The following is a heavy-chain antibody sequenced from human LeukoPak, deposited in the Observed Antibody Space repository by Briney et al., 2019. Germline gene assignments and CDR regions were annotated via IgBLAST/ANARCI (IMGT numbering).Heavy chain of an antibody. D-gene: IGHD6-19*01. J-gene: IGHJ4*02. CDR2: ISWNSGSI. V-gene: IGHV3-9*01. Sequence: TGGSLRLSCTASGFTFTNYAMHWVRQAPGKGLEWVSGISWNSGSIGYADSVKGRFTISRDNAKNSLYLQMNSLRAEDTAVYYCAKVRRQWLVFDYWGQGTLVTVSS. CDR3: AKVRRQWLVFDY. CDR1: GFTFTNYA.